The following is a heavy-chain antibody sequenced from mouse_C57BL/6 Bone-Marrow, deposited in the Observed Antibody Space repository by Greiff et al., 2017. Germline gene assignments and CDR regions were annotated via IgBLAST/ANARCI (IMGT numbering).Heavy chain of an antibody. Sequence: VKLMESGAELARPGASVKLSCKASGYTFTSYGISWVKQRTGQGLEWIGEIYPRSGNTYYNEKFKGKATLTADKSSSTAYMELRSLTSADSAVYFCARGGMNRTDDYWGQGTTLTVSS. CDR1: GYTFTSYG. V-gene: IGHV1-81*01. CDR2: IYPRSGNT. CDR3: ARGGMNRTDDY. J-gene: IGHJ2*01.